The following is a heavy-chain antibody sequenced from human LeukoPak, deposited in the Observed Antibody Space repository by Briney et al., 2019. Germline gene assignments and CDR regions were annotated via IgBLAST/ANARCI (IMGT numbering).Heavy chain of an antibody. J-gene: IGHJ3*02. CDR3: AKAVDIDI. Sequence: GGSLRLSCAASGFTFSSYWMHWVRQAPGKGLEWVAVISYDGSNKYYADSVKGRFTISRDNSKNTLYLQMNSLRAEDTAVYYCAKAVDIDIWGQGTMVTVSS. D-gene: IGHD5-12*01. V-gene: IGHV3-30*18. CDR2: ISYDGSNK. CDR1: GFTFSSYW.